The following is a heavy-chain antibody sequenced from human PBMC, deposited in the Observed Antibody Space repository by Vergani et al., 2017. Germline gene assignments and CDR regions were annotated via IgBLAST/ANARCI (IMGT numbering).Heavy chain of an antibody. J-gene: IGHJ4*02. CDR3: ARGSSDRYSYGYLAN. CDR1: GGSISSGGYY. D-gene: IGHD5-18*01. Sequence: QVQLQESGPGLVKPSQTLSLTCTVSGGSISSGGYYWSWIRQHPGKGLEWIGYIYYSGSTYYNPSLKSRVTISVDTSKNQFSLKLSSVTAADTAVYYCARGSSDRYSYGYLANWGQGTLVTVSS. V-gene: IGHV4-31*03. CDR2: IYYSGST.